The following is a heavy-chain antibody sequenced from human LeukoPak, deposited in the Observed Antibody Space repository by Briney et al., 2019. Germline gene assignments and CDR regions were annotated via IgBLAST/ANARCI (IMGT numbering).Heavy chain of an antibody. CDR1: GFTFSSYE. CDR3: ARDAVVPAALSPQDNYYYGMDV. V-gene: IGHV3-48*03. J-gene: IGHJ6*04. Sequence: GGSLRLSCAASGFTFSSYEMNWVRQAPGKGLEWVSYISSSGSTIYYADSVKGRFTISRDNAKNSLYLQMNSLRAEDTAVYYCARDAVVPAALSPQDNYYYGMDVWGKGTTVTVSS. D-gene: IGHD2-2*01. CDR2: ISSSGSTI.